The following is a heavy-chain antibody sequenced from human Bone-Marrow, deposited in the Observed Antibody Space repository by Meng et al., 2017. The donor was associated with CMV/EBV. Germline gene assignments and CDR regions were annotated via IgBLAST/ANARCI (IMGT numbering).Heavy chain of an antibody. J-gene: IGHJ4*02. CDR2: IRYDGSDK. Sequence: GGSLRLSCAASGFTFSNYGMHWVRQAPGKGLEWVAFIRYDGSDKYYVDSVKGRFTISRDNSKNILYLQMNSLRAEDTAVYYCAKDPKASAVVCSSTSCYFDHWGQGRLVTVSS. CDR3: AKDPKASAVVCSSTSCYFDH. CDR1: GFTFSNYG. V-gene: IGHV3-30*02. D-gene: IGHD2-2*01.